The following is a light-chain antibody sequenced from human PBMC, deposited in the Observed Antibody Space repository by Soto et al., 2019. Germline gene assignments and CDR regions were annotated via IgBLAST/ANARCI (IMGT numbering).Light chain of an antibody. CDR1: QSVSSN. CDR2: GAS. V-gene: IGKV3-15*01. J-gene: IGKJ5*01. Sequence: EIVMTQSQATLSVSPGEEATLSCRASQSVSSNLAWYQQKPGQAPTLLIYGASTRATGIPARFSGSGSGTEFTLTISSLQSEDFAVYYCQQYNNWPPITFGQGTRLEIK. CDR3: QQYNNWPPIT.